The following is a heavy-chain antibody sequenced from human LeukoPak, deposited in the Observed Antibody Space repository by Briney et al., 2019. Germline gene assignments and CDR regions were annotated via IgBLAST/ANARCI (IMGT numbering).Heavy chain of an antibody. CDR2: IYYSGST. D-gene: IGHD4-17*01. CDR3: ARNRDYGDYGGFDY. V-gene: IGHV4-59*01. J-gene: IGHJ4*02. Sequence: PSETLSLTCTVSGGSISSYYWGWIRQPPGKGLEWIGYIYYSGSTNYNPSLKSRVTISVDTSKNQFSLKLSSVTAADTAVYYCARNRDYGDYGGFDYWGQGTLVTVSS. CDR1: GGSISSYY.